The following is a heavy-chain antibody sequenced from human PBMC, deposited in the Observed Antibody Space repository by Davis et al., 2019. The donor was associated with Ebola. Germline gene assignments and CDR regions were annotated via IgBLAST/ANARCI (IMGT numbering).Heavy chain of an antibody. CDR2: IWYDVHNK. CDR3: ARGRAYCSGGSCYGAGS. J-gene: IGHJ5*02. V-gene: IGHV3-33*08. D-gene: IGHD2-15*01. Sequence: PGGSLRLSCAASGFTFITYGMHWVRQAPGKGLEWVAVIWYDVHNKYYADSVKGRFTISRDTSKNTLYLQMNSLRAEDTAVYYCARGRAYCSGGSCYGAGSWGQGTLVTVSS. CDR1: GFTFITYG.